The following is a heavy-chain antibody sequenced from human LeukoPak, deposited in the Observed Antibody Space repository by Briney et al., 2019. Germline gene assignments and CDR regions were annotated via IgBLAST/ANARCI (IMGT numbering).Heavy chain of an antibody. CDR3: ARVLLSAYTNWFDP. Sequence: SENLSLTCTVSGGSISSSSYYWGWIRQPPGKGLEWIGSIYYSGSTYYNPSLKSRVTISVDTSKNQFSLKLSSVTAADTAVYYCARVLLSAYTNWFDPWGQGTLVTVSS. V-gene: IGHV4-39*07. CDR2: IYYSGST. J-gene: IGHJ5*02. CDR1: GGSISSSSYY. D-gene: IGHD1-14*01.